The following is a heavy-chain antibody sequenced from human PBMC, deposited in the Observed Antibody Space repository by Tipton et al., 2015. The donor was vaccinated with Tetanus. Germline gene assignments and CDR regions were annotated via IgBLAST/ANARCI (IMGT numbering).Heavy chain of an antibody. D-gene: IGHD5-18*01. V-gene: IGHV5-51*01. CDR2: IFPGDSDT. CDR3: ARHPNPYSYRWYHDY. J-gene: IGHJ4*02. CDR1: GYSFPSYW. Sequence: VQLVQSGAELKKPGESLRISCKASGYSFPSYWIGWVRQMPGKGLEWMGIIFPGDSDTRYSPSFQGQVTISVDKSITTAYLQWSSLKASDTAIYYCARHPNPYSYRWYHDYWGQGTLVTVSS.